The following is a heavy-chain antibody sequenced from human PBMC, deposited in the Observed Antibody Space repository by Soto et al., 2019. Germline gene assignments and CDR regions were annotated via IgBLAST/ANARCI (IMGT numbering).Heavy chain of an antibody. V-gene: IGHV1-24*01. D-gene: IGHD1-7*01. Sequence: ASVKVSCKVSGYTLTELSMHWVRQAPGKGLEWMGGFDPEDGETIYAQKFQGRVTMTEDTSTDTAYMELSSLRSEDTAVYYCATDKDNWNYNAFDIWGQGTMVTVSS. CDR3: ATDKDNWNYNAFDI. J-gene: IGHJ3*02. CDR2: FDPEDGET. CDR1: GYTLTELS.